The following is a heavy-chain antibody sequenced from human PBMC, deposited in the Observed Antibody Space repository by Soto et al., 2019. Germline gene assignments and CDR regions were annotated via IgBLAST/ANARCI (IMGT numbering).Heavy chain of an antibody. CDR2: IYYSGST. D-gene: IGHD3-3*01. V-gene: IGHV4-59*01. CDR1: GGSISSYY. J-gene: IGHJ4*02. Sequence: SETLSLTCTVSGGSISSYYWSWIRQPPGKGLEWIGYIYYSGSTNYNPSLKSRVTISVDTSKNQFSLKLSSVTAADTAVYYCAGVSTIFGVVDQLDYWGQGTLVTVSS. CDR3: AGVSTIFGVVDQLDY.